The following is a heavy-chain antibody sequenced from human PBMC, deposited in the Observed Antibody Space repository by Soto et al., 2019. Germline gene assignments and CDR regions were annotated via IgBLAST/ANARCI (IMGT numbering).Heavy chain of an antibody. CDR1: GFTFSDNY. D-gene: IGHD4-17*01. V-gene: IGHV3-11*01. CDR3: AGMPDFGDYFDY. J-gene: IGHJ4*02. CDR2: IRSSGSTI. Sequence: QVQLAESGGGLVKPGGSLRLSCAASGFTFSDNYMSWIRQAPGKGLEWVSYIRSSGSTIYYVDSGEGRFTISRDNGRNALCLQMNSLRDEDTAIYYCAGMPDFGDYFDYWGQGTLVTVSS.